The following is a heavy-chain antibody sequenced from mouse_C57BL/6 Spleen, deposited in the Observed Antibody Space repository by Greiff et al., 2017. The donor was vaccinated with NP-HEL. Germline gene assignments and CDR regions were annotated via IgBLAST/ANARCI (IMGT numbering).Heavy chain of an antibody. CDR2: IDPSDSET. J-gene: IGHJ2*01. Sequence: QVQLKQPGAELVRPGSSVKLSCKASGYTFTSYWMHWVKQRPIQGLEWIGNIDPSDSETHYNQKFKDKATLTVDKSSSTAYMQLSSLTSEDSAVYYCARKGYGNSFDYWGQGTTLTVSS. V-gene: IGHV1-52*01. CDR1: GYTFTSYW. D-gene: IGHD2-1*01. CDR3: ARKGYGNSFDY.